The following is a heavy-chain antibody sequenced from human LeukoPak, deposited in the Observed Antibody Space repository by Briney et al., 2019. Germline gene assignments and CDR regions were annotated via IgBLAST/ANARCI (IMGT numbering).Heavy chain of an antibody. Sequence: GGSLRLSCAASGFTFSSYSMNWVRQAAGKGLEWVSSISSSSYIYYADSVKGRFTISRDNAKNSLYLQMNSLRAEDTAVYYCARAGITMVRGVITHWGQGTLVTVSS. D-gene: IGHD3-10*01. CDR3: ARAGITMVRGVITH. J-gene: IGHJ4*02. V-gene: IGHV3-21*01. CDR2: ISSSSYI. CDR1: GFTFSSYS.